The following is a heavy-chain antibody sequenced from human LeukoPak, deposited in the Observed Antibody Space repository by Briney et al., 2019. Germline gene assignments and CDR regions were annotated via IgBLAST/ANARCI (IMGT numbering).Heavy chain of an antibody. CDR2: IKQDGSEK. D-gene: IGHD6-19*01. V-gene: IGHV3-7*01. Sequence: GGSLRLSCAASGFTFSSYWMSWVRQAPGKGLEWVAHIKQDGSEKYYVDSVKGRFTISRDNAKNSLYLQMNSLRAEDTAVYHCAREGYSSGWTMAWPTNYYYYGMDVWGQGTTVTVSS. J-gene: IGHJ6*02. CDR1: GFTFSSYW. CDR3: AREGYSSGWTMAWPTNYYYYGMDV.